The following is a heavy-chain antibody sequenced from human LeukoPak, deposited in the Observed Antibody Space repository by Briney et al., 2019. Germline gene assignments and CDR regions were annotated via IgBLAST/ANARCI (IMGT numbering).Heavy chain of an antibody. V-gene: IGHV4-39*01. J-gene: IGHJ5*02. CDR3: ARGGPDPTYYDFWSGQNWFDP. CDR2: IYYSGST. D-gene: IGHD3-3*01. CDR1: GGSISSSSYY. Sequence: SETLSLTCTVSGGSISSSSYYWGWIRQPPGKGLEWIGSIYYSGSTYYNPSLKSRVTISVDTSKNQFSLKLSSVIAADTAVYYCARGGPDPTYYDFWSGQNWFDPWGQGTLVTVSS.